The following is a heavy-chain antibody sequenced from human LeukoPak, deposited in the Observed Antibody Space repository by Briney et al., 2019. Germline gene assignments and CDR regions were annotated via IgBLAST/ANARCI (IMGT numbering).Heavy chain of an antibody. CDR2: INPNSGGT. CDR1: GYTFTGYY. V-gene: IGHV1-2*02. CDR3: ARSHGYSGWFDP. Sequence: ASVKVSCKASGYTFTGYYIHWVRQAPGQGLEWMGWINPNSGGTNYAQKFQGRVTMTRDTSISTAYMELSRLRSDDTAVYYCARSHGYSGWFDPWGQGTLVTVSS. D-gene: IGHD5-12*01. J-gene: IGHJ5*02.